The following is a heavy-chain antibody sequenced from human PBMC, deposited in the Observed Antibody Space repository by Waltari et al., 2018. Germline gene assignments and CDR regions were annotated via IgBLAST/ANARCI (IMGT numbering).Heavy chain of an antibody. CDR2: SSGDGRIT. V-gene: IGHV3-74*01. D-gene: IGHD3-16*02. Sequence: EVQLVESGGGLVQPGGSLRLSCAASGFTFSNYWKHWVRQVPGKGMVGASRSSGDGRITHCAEHVKGRVTISRDNAENTLYLQMKSLTVEDTAVYYFARNYRDYWGQGTLVTVSS. CDR3: ARNYRDY. J-gene: IGHJ4*02. CDR1: GFTFSNYW.